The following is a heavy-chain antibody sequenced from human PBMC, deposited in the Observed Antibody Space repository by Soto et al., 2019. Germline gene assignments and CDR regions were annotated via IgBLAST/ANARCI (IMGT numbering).Heavy chain of an antibody. CDR3: ATQSPDYGSGGYLDY. V-gene: IGHV3-23*01. CDR2: ISGSGGST. J-gene: IGHJ4*02. CDR1: GFTFSSYA. D-gene: IGHD3-10*01. Sequence: PGGSLRLSCAASGFTFSSYAMSWVRQAPGKGLEWVSAISGSGGSTYYADSVKGRFTISRDNSKNTLYLQMNSLRAEDTAVYYCATQSPDYGSGGYLDYWGQGTLVTVSS.